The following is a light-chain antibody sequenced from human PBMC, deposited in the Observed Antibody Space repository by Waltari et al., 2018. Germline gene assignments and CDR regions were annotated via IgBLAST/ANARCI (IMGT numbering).Light chain of an antibody. CDR3: QQTYSTPT. V-gene: IGKV1-39*01. J-gene: IGKJ2*01. CDR2: AAS. CDR1: QGIRHY. Sequence: DIPMTHSPSFLSASVGDRVTITWQESQGIRHYLNWYQQKPRKAPKLLIYAASNLQIGVPSRFSGSGSGTDFTLTISGLQPEDFATYHCQQTYSTPTFGQGTKLEIK.